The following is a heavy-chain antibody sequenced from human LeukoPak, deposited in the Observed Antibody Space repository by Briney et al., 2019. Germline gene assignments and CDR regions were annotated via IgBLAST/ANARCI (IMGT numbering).Heavy chain of an antibody. V-gene: IGHV3-48*01. CDR2: ISASSSNI. D-gene: IGHD2-2*01. J-gene: IGHJ4*02. CDR1: GFTFSGCA. Sequence: GGSLRLSCAASGFTFSGCAMNWVRQAPGKGLEWVSYISASSSNIHYADSVKGRFTISRDNAKNSLYLQMNSLRAEDTAVYYCARGRYCSSTGCYDAFDYWGQGTLVTVSS. CDR3: ARGRYCSSTGCYDAFDY.